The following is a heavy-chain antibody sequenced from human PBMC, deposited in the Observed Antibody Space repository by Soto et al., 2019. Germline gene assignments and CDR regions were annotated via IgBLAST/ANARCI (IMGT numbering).Heavy chain of an antibody. CDR2: IFPKSGGS. CDR1: EYTFTDYY. J-gene: IGHJ6*02. CDR3: ARAFSPTYYGFDV. V-gene: IGHV1-2*02. Sequence: GASVKVSCKASEYTFTDYYIHWVRQAPGQGLEWMGWIFPKSGGSNFAQKFQGRVTMTWDTSISTSYLELTSLTSDDTAVYYCARAFSPTYYGFDVWGQGTPVTVSS.